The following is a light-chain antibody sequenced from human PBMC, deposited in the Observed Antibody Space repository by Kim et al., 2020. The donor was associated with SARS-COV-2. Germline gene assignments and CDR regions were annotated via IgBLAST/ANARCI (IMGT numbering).Light chain of an antibody. CDR1: SSDVGSYNL. Sequence: GQSITISGTGASSDVGSYNLVSWYQQHPGKAPKLMIYEIDKRPSGVSNRFSGSKSGNTASLTISGLQTEDEADYYCCSCAGSSTYVFGTGTKVTVL. J-gene: IGLJ1*01. V-gene: IGLV2-23*02. CDR2: EID. CDR3: CSCAGSSTYV.